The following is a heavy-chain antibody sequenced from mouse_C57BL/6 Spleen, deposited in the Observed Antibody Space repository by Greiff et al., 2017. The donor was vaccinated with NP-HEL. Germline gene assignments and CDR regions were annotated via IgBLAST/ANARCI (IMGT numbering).Heavy chain of an antibody. J-gene: IGHJ1*03. CDR2: IDPNSGGT. D-gene: IGHD2-4*01. Sequence: QVQLRQPGAELVKPGASVKLSCKASGYTFTSYWMHWVKQRPGRGLEWIGRIDPNSGGTKYNEKFKSKATLTVDKPSSTAYMQLSSLTSEDSAVYYWARSGDYADGLDGYFDVWGTGTTVTVSS. CDR1: GYTFTSYW. V-gene: IGHV1-72*01. CDR3: ARSGDYADGLDGYFDV.